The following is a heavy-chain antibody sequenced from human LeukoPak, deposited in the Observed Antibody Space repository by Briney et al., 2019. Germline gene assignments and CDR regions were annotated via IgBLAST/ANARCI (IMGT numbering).Heavy chain of an antibody. CDR1: GYSISSGYY. J-gene: IGHJ5*02. Sequence: PSETLSLTCTVSGYSISSGYYWGWIRQPPGKGLEWIGSIYHSGRTFYNPSLKSRVTISVDTSKNQFSLKLSSVTAADTAVYYCARGLKSSSWYGSWFDPWGQGTLVTVSS. CDR2: IYHSGRT. V-gene: IGHV4-38-2*02. CDR3: ARGLKSSSWYGSWFDP. D-gene: IGHD6-13*01.